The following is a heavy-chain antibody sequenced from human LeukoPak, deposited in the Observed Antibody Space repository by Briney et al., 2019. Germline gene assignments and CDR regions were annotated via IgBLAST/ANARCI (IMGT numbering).Heavy chain of an antibody. Sequence: GGSLRLSCAASGFTFRDYDIHWVRQVPGRGLEWVSAIGIRDDTHYPDSVKGRFTISRENAKNSLYLQMNTLRDGDTAMYYCIRGGIRVSGIDAFDIWGQGTMVTVSS. CDR1: GFTFRDYD. J-gene: IGHJ3*02. V-gene: IGHV3-13*01. D-gene: IGHD5/OR15-5a*01. CDR2: IGIRDDT. CDR3: IRGGIRVSGIDAFDI.